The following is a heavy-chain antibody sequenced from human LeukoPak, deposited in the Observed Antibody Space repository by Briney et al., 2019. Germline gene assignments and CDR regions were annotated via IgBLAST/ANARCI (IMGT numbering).Heavy chain of an antibody. CDR2: IYYSGST. D-gene: IGHD3-16*02. Sequence: SETLSLTCTVSGGSISSYYWSWIRQPSGKGLEWIGYIYYSGSTNYNPSLKSRVTISVDTSKNQFSLKLSSVTAADTAVYYCARDSFRDYVWGSYRYTEGAFDIWGQGTMVTVSS. J-gene: IGHJ3*02. V-gene: IGHV4-59*01. CDR3: ARDSFRDYVWGSYRYTEGAFDI. CDR1: GGSISSYY.